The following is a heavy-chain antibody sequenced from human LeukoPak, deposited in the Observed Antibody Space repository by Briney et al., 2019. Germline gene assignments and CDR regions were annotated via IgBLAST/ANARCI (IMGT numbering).Heavy chain of an antibody. CDR1: EFTFSSYA. CDR3: AKAIAVAGTYDY. V-gene: IGHV3-23*01. J-gene: IGHJ4*02. CDR2: ISGSGGST. D-gene: IGHD6-19*01. Sequence: GGSLRLSCAASEFTFSSYAMSWVRQAPGKGLERVSAISGSGGSTYYADSVKGRFTISRDNSKNTLYLQMNSLRAEDTAVYYCAKAIAVAGTYDYWGQGTLVTVSS.